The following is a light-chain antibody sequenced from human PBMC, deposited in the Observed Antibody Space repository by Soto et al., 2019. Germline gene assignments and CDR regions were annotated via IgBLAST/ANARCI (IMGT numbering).Light chain of an antibody. Sequence: PGQSITISCTGTSTDVGNYNYVSWYQQHPGKAPKLLIYEVSNRPSGISNRFSGSKSGNTASLTISGLQAEDEADYYCSSYTTSITLFVFGTGTKVTVL. CDR1: STDVGNYNY. CDR3: SSYTTSITLFV. J-gene: IGLJ1*01. CDR2: EVS. V-gene: IGLV2-14*01.